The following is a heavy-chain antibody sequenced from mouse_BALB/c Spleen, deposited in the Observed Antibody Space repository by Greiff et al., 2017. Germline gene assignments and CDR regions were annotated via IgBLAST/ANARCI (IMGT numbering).Heavy chain of an antibody. D-gene: IGHD1-1*01. V-gene: IGHV5-17*02. CDR3: ARDYGLYFDG. J-gene: IGHJ1*01. Sequence: EVKLVESGGGLVQPGGSRKLSCAASGFTFSSFGMHWVRQAPEKGLEWVAYISSGSSTIYYADTVKGRFTISRDNPKNTLFLQMTSLRSEDTAMYYCARDYGLYFDGWGAGTTVTVSS. CDR2: ISSGSSTI. CDR1: GFTFSSFG.